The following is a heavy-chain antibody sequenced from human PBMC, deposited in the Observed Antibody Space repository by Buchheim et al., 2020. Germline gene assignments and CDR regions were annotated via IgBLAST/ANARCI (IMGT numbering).Heavy chain of an antibody. CDR2: IKQDGSEK. V-gene: IGHV3-7*01. CDR1: GFTFNIYW. Sequence: EVQLVESGGGLVQPGGSLRLSCAASGFTFNIYWMSWVRQAPGKGLEWVANIKQDGSEKYYVDSVKGRFTISRDNAKNSLYLQMNSLRAEDTAVYYCASLYSGSYGYFQHWGQGTL. D-gene: IGHD1-26*01. CDR3: ASLYSGSYGYFQH. J-gene: IGHJ1*01.